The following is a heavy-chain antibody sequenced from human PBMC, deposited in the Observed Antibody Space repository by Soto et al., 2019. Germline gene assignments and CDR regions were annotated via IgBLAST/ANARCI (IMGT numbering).Heavy chain of an antibody. CDR3: ARGIATGQLDP. D-gene: IGHD2-15*01. V-gene: IGHV1-3*01. CDR1: GYTFTRYT. Sequence: ASVKVSCKASGYTFTRYTMNWVRQAPGQRLEWMGWINPDNGNTKSSQKFQDRVIITRDTSASTAYMDLSSLRSEDTAVYYRARGIATGQLDPWGQGTLVTVSS. CDR2: INPDNGNT. J-gene: IGHJ5*02.